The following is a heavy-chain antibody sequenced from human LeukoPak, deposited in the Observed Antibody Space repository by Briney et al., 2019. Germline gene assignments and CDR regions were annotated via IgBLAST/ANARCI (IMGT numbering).Heavy chain of an antibody. D-gene: IGHD3-10*01. CDR2: IYYSGST. CDR3: ARLWYYGSGSPTLDY. Sequence: SETLSLTCTVSGGSISSYYWSWIRQPPGKGLEWIGYIYYSGSTNYNPSLKSRVTISADTSKNQFSLRLSSVTAADTAVYHCARLWYYGSGSPTLDYWGQGTLVTVSS. V-gene: IGHV4-59*08. J-gene: IGHJ4*02. CDR1: GGSISSYY.